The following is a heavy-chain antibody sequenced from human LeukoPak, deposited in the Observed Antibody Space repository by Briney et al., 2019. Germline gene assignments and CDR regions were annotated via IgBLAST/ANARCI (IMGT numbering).Heavy chain of an antibody. CDR1: GGSISSHY. J-gene: IGHJ2*01. Sequence: SETLSLTCTVSGGSISSHYWSWIRQPPGKGLEWIGYIYYSGSTNYNPSLKSRVTISVDTSKNQFSLKLSSVTAADTAVYYCARDRNYDILTGYYISHWYFDLWGRGTLVTVSS. V-gene: IGHV4-59*11. CDR2: IYYSGST. CDR3: ARDRNYDILTGYYISHWYFDL. D-gene: IGHD3-9*01.